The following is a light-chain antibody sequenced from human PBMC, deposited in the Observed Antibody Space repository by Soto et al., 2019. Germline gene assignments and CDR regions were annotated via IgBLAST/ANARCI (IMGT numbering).Light chain of an antibody. CDR1: QSVSSTY. J-gene: IGKJ2*01. V-gene: IGKV3-20*01. CDR2: GAS. Sequence: EIVLTQSPGTLSLSPGERATLSCRASQSVSSTYLAWYQQKPGKAPRLLIYGASTRATGIPDRFSGSWSGTDLTLTISRLEPEDFAVYYCQQYGSSPPYTFGQGTKLEIK. CDR3: QQYGSSPPYT.